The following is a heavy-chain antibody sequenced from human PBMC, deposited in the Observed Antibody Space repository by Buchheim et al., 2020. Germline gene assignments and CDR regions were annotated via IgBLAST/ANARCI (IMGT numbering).Heavy chain of an antibody. J-gene: IGHJ6*03. CDR1: GGSFSGYY. CDR3: ARVSVVVVAATFDYYYYMDV. D-gene: IGHD2-15*01. V-gene: IGHV4-34*01. Sequence: QVQLQQWGAGLLKPSETLSLTCAVYGGSFSGYYWSWIRQPPGKGLEWIGEINHSGSTNYNPSLKSRVTISVDTSKNQFSLKLSSVTAADTAVYYCARVSVVVVAATFDYYYYMDVWGKGTT. CDR2: INHSGST.